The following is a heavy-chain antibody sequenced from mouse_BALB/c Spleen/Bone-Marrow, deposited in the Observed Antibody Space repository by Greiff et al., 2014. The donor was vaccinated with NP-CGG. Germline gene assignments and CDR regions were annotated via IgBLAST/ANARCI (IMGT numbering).Heavy chain of an antibody. Sequence: EVKLMESGGGLVKLGGSLKLSCAASGFTFSSYYMSWVRQTPEKRLELVAAINRDGGITFYPDTVKGRFTISRDNANNTLYLQVSSLKSEDTALYYCARRELRWSYFDYGGQGTTLTVSS. D-gene: IGHD1-1*02. J-gene: IGHJ2*01. V-gene: IGHV5-6-2*01. CDR2: INRDGGIT. CDR1: GFTFSSYY. CDR3: ARRELRWSYFDY.